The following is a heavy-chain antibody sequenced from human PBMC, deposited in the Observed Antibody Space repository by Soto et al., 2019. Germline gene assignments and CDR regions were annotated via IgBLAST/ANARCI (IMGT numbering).Heavy chain of an antibody. J-gene: IGHJ5*02. V-gene: IGHV4-31*11. CDR2: IYYSGST. D-gene: IGHD3-22*01. CDR3: ARAPDYYDSSGRNWFDP. Sequence: PSETLSLTCAVSGGSISSGGYSWSWIRQHPGKGLEWIGYIYYSGSTYYNPSLKSRVTISVDTSKNQFSLKLSSVTAADTAVYYCARAPDYYDSSGRNWFDPWGQGTLVTVSS. CDR1: GGSISSGGYS.